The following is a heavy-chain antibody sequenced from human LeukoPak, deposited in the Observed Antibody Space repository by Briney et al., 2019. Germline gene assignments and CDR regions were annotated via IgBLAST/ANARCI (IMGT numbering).Heavy chain of an antibody. CDR3: AKGGRSLGFDIDV. V-gene: IGHV3-30*02. J-gene: IGHJ6*02. CDR1: GFTFSSYG. Sequence: GGSLRLSCAASGFTFSSYGMQWVRQAPGKGLEWVAFIRYDGSSKHYADSVKGRFTISRDNSKNTLYLQMNSLRAGDTAVYYCAKGGRSLGFDIDVWGQGTTVTVSS. CDR2: IRYDGSSK. D-gene: IGHD3-16*01.